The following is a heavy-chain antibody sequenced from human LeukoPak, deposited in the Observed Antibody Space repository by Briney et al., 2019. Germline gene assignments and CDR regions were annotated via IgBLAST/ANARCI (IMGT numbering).Heavy chain of an antibody. CDR2: IRYDGSNK. J-gene: IGHJ6*03. CDR1: GFTFSSYG. Sequence: GGSLRLSCAASGFTFSSYGMHWVRQAPGQGLEWVAFIRYDGSNKYYADSVKGRFTISRDNSKNTLYLQMNSLRAEDTAVYYCAKDLLAAAGAPPFYYYYYMDVWGKGTTVTVSS. V-gene: IGHV3-30*02. CDR3: AKDLLAAAGAPPFYYYYYMDV. D-gene: IGHD6-13*01.